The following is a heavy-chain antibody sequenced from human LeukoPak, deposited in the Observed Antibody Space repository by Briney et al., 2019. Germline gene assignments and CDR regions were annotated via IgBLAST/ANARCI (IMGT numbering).Heavy chain of an antibody. V-gene: IGHV3-23*01. D-gene: IGHD6-19*01. J-gene: IGHJ4*02. CDR2: ISGSGVST. CDR3: AKDRRSSGWYDIGTY. CDR1: GFTFSSYA. Sequence: PGGSLRLSCAASGFTFSSYAMSWVRQAPGKGLEWVSGISGSGVSTYYADAVKGRFTISRDNSKNTLYLQMNSLRVEDTAVYYCAKDRRSSGWYDIGTYWGQGTLVTVSS.